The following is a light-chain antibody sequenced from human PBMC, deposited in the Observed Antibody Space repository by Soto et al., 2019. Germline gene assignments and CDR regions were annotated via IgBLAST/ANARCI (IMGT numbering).Light chain of an antibody. CDR1: QGIGID. CDR3: LQHNTYPWT. CDR2: AAS. J-gene: IGKJ1*01. V-gene: IGKV1-17*01. Sequence: GDRVTVPFRASQGIGIDLGWYQQKPGKAPNRLIYAASKLPSGVPSRFSGSGSGTEFTLTISSLQPEDFATYYCLQHNTYPWTFGQGTKV.